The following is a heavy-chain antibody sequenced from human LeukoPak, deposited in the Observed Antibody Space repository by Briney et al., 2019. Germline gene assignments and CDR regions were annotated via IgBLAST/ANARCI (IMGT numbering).Heavy chain of an antibody. J-gene: IGHJ4*02. V-gene: IGHV3-30*18. CDR2: IPNDGSNK. Sequence: GGSLRLSCAASGFTFRDYGMHWVRQAPGKGLEWVAVIPNDGSNKYYVDSVKGRFTISRDNSKNTLDLQMNSLRAEDTAVYYCAKMYFRYDITPWDYLHYWGQGTLVTVSS. CDR1: GFTFRDYG. D-gene: IGHD3-9*01. CDR3: AKMYFRYDITPWDYLHY.